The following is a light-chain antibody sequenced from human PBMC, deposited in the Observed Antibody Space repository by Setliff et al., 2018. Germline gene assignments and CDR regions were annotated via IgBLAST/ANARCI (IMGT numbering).Light chain of an antibody. V-gene: IGLV3-1*01. Sequence: SYELTQPPSVSVSPGQTASITCSGDKLGDKYACWYQQKPGQSPVLVIYQDSKRPSGIPERFSGSNSGNTATLTISGTQAMDEADYYCQAWDSSTAQAGFGTGTKVTVL. J-gene: IGLJ1*01. CDR2: QDS. CDR1: KLGDKY. CDR3: QAWDSSTAQAG.